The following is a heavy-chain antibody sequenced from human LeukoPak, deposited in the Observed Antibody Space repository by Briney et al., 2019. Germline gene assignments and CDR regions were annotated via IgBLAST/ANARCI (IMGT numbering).Heavy chain of an antibody. CDR2: IYYSGST. V-gene: IGHV4-39*07. Sequence: SETLSLTCTVSGGSISSNTYYWAWIRQPPGKGLVWLGNIYYSGSTYYNPSLKSRITISVDTSKNQFSLKLSSVTAAGTAVYFCARYVIGPNWFDPWGQGTLVTVSS. CDR1: GGSISSNTYY. D-gene: IGHD3-10*01. CDR3: ARYVIGPNWFDP. J-gene: IGHJ5*02.